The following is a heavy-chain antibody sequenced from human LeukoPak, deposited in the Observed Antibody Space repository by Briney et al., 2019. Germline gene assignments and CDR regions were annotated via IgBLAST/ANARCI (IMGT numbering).Heavy chain of an antibody. CDR1: GYTFTDYY. J-gene: IGHJ4*02. D-gene: IGHD6-13*01. V-gene: IGHV1-2*02. CDR2: INPNSGGT. CDR3: ARGLTYSSSWVRFDY. Sequence: ASVKVSCKASGYTFTDYYLHWVCQAPGQGLEWMGWINPNSGGTNFALKFQDRVTMTRDTSITTAYMELTRLKSDDTAVYYCARGLTYSSSWVRFDYWGQGTLVTVSS.